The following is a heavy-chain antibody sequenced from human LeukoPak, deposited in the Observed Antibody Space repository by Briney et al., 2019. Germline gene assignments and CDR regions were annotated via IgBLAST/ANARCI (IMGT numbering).Heavy chain of an antibody. D-gene: IGHD5-12*01. V-gene: IGHV3-53*01. CDR3: ASKRGFSGYAADY. CDR1: GFTVTSNY. Sequence: GGSLRLSCAASGFTVTSNYLSWVRQAPGGGLEWVSVIYSDGTTYYADSVKGRFTISRDNSKNTLYLQMNSLRAEDTAVYYCASKRGFSGYAADYWGQGTLVTVSS. CDR2: IYSDGTT. J-gene: IGHJ4*02.